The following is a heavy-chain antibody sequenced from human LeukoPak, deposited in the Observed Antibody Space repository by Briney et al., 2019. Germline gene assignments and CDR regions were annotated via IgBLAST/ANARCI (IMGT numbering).Heavy chain of an antibody. J-gene: IGHJ5*02. D-gene: IGHD6-19*01. Sequence: SETLSLTCAVSGGSISTSNWWSWVRQPPGKGLEWIGEIYHGGTTNYNPSLKSRVTISVDKSKNQISLNLNSVTAADTAVYYCARGGYSGGFDWFDPWGQGTQVTVSS. V-gene: IGHV4-4*02. CDR1: GGSISTSNW. CDR2: IYHGGTT. CDR3: ARGGYSGGFDWFDP.